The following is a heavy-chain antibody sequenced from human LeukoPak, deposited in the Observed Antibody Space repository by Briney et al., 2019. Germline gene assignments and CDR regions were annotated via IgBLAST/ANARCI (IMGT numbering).Heavy chain of an antibody. J-gene: IGHJ4*02. CDR2: IIPIFGIA. V-gene: IGHV1-69*04. Sequence: SVKVSCKASGGTFSSYAISWVRQAPGQGLEWMGRIIPIFGIANYAQRFQGRVTITADKSTSTAYMELSSLRSEDTAVYYCARDWLDYGGGFDYWGQGTLVTVSS. D-gene: IGHD4-23*01. CDR1: GGTFSSYA. CDR3: ARDWLDYGGGFDY.